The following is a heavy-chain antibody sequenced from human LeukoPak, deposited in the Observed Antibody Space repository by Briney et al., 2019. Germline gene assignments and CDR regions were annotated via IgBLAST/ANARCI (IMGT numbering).Heavy chain of an antibody. J-gene: IGHJ4*02. V-gene: IGHV1-69*01. CDR2: IIPIFGTV. Sequence: GSSVKVSCKASGGTFSGYAISWVRQAPGQGLEWMGGIIPIFGTVNYAQKFQGRVTITADESTSTAYMELSSLRSEDTAVYYCASMGSGYYYGTLGYWGQGTLVTVSS. CDR1: GGTFSGYA. CDR3: ASMGSGYYYGTLGY. D-gene: IGHD3-22*01.